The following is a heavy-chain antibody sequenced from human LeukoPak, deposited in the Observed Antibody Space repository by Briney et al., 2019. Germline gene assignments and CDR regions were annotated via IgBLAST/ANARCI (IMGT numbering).Heavy chain of an antibody. J-gene: IGHJ4*02. D-gene: IGHD2-2*01. CDR1: GYSISSGYY. Sequence: SETLSLTCTVSGYSISSGYYWGWIRQPPGKGLEWIGSIYHSGSTYYNPSLKSRVTISVDTSKNQFSLKLSSVTAADTAVYYCARERYCSSTSCKQLDYWGQGTLVTVSS. CDR3: ARERYCSSTSCKQLDY. V-gene: IGHV4-38-2*02. CDR2: IYHSGST.